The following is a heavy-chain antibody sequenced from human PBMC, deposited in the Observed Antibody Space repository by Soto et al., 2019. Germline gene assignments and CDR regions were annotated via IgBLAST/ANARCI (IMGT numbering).Heavy chain of an antibody. CDR1: GFTFSSYA. J-gene: IGHJ4*02. Sequence: EVQLLESGGGLVQPGGSLRLSCAASGFTFSSYAMSWVRQAPGKGLEWVSAISGSGGSTYYADSVKGRFTISRDNSKNTLYLQMNSLRAEDTAVYYCAKTYYDSSGYYFPFGDWGQGTLVTVSS. CDR2: ISGSGGST. V-gene: IGHV3-23*01. CDR3: AKTYYDSSGYYFPFGD. D-gene: IGHD3-22*01.